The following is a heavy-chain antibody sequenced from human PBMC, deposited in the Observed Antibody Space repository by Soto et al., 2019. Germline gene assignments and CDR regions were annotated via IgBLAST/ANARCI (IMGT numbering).Heavy chain of an antibody. J-gene: IGHJ4*02. V-gene: IGHV3-53*01. CDR1: GFTVSSKY. Sequence: EVQLVESGGGLIQPGGSLRLSCAASGFTVSSKYMTWVRQAPGKGLEWVSVIYGGGTTYYADSVKGRFTSSRDNSKNNLYLQMNSLRAEDTAVYYCVQTTGWPGLDFWGQGTLVTVSS. CDR2: IYGGGTT. CDR3: VQTTGWPGLDF. D-gene: IGHD6-19*01.